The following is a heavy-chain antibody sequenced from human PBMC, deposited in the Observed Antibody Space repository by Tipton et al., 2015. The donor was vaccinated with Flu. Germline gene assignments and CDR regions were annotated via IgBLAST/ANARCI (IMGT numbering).Heavy chain of an antibody. CDR3: ARDGQLGFDSGGYYYPSRGMDV. Sequence: TLSLTCTVPGGSISSGGYYWSWIRQHPGKGLEWIGYIYYSGSTYYNPSLKSRVTISVDTSKNQFSLKLSSVTAADTAVYYCARDGQLGFDSGGYYYPSRGMDVWGQGTTVTVSS. V-gene: IGHV4-31*03. CDR2: IYYSGST. D-gene: IGHD3-22*01. CDR1: GGSISSGGYY. J-gene: IGHJ6*02.